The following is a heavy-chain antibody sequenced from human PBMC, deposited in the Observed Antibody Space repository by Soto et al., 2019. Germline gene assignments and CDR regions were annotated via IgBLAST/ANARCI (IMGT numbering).Heavy chain of an antibody. CDR1: GGTFSSYA. V-gene: IGHV1-69*06. Sequence: QVQLVQSGAEVKKPGSSVKVSCKASGGTFSSYAISWVRQAPGQGLEWMGGIIPIFGTANYAQKFQGRVTITADKSRSTAFVELSSLRSDDTAVYYWARASSYSCSSYYYYYGMDVWGQGTTVTVSS. CDR3: ARASSYSCSSYYYYYGMDV. J-gene: IGHJ6*02. CDR2: IIPIFGTA. D-gene: IGHD6-6*01.